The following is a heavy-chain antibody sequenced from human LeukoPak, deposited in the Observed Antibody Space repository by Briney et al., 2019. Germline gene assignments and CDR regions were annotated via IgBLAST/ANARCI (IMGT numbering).Heavy chain of an antibody. CDR3: AKAQGPQPGPGGMDV. CDR1: GFTFSSYW. Sequence: GGSLRLSCAASGFTFSSYWMHWVRQAPGKGLVWVSRINTDGSSTSYADSVKGRFTISRDNAKNTLYLQMNSLRAEDTALYYCAKAQGPQPGPGGMDVWGQGTTVTVSS. CDR2: INTDGSST. V-gene: IGHV3-74*01. D-gene: IGHD5-18*01. J-gene: IGHJ6*02.